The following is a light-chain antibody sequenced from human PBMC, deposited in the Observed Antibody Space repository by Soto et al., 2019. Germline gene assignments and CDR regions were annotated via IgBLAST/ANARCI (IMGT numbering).Light chain of an antibody. CDR3: QQYEGYPWT. CDR1: KSISNW. CDR2: KAS. J-gene: IGKJ1*01. Sequence: DIQMTQSPSTLSASVGDRVSITCRASKSISNWLAWYQQKPGKAPDLLIYKASSLQTGVPSRFSGSGSGTEFTLTISSLQPDDFATYYCQQYEGYPWTFGQGTKVEIK. V-gene: IGKV1-5*03.